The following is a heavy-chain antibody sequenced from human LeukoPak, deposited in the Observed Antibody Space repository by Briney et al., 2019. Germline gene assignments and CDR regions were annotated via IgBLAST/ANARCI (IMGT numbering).Heavy chain of an antibody. Sequence: KPSETLSLTCTVYGGSISSYYWSWIRQPPGKGLEWIGYIYYSGSTNYNPSLKSRVTISVDTSKNQFSLKLSSVTAADTAVYYCARGVYYDEKLDYWGQGTLVTVSS. V-gene: IGHV4-59*01. D-gene: IGHD3-3*01. CDR1: GGSISSYY. CDR3: ARGVYYDEKLDY. J-gene: IGHJ4*02. CDR2: IYYSGST.